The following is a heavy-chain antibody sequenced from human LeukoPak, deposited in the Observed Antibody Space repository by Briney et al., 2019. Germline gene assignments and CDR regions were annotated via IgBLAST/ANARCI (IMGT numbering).Heavy chain of an antibody. CDR1: GFTFSSYG. Sequence: GGSLRLSCVGSGFTFSSYGMHWVRQAAGKGLEWVAFIRHDGSNEYYADSVKGRFTVSRDNSKNTLFLQMNSLRVEEMAVYYCAKEVHPYDSGTYYFDYWGRGTLVTVSS. CDR2: IRHDGSNE. D-gene: IGHD3-10*01. CDR3: AKEVHPYDSGTYYFDY. V-gene: IGHV3-30*02. J-gene: IGHJ4*02.